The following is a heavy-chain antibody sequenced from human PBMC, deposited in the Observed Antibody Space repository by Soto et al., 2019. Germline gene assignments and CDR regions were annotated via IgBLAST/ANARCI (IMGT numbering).Heavy chain of an antibody. CDR3: ARDSLWYFDY. D-gene: IGHD2-21*01. J-gene: IGHJ4*02. CDR1: GFTFSSYA. CDR2: ISYDANYK. V-gene: IGHV3-30-3*01. Sequence: QVQLVDSGGGVVQPGRSLRLSCAASGFTFSSYAMHWVRQAPGKGLEWVAVISYDANYKNYADSVKSRFTISRDNSKNTLNLQMNSLRAEDTAVYYCARDSLWYFDYWGQGTLVTVSS.